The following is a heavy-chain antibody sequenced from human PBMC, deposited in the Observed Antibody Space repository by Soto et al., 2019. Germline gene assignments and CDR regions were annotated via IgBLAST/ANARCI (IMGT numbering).Heavy chain of an antibody. J-gene: IGHJ5*02. CDR1: GYSFTNYW. D-gene: IGHD3-10*01. V-gene: IGHV5-51*01. CDR3: ARGSDYYPSVSGWFGP. Sequence: PGESLKISCKGSGYSFTNYWIGWFRQMPGKGLEWMGSLYPGDSDSRYSPSFQGQVTMSVEKSISTAYLQWSSLKASYTAMYYCARGSDYYPSVSGWFGPWGQGTLVTVSS. CDR2: LYPGDSDS.